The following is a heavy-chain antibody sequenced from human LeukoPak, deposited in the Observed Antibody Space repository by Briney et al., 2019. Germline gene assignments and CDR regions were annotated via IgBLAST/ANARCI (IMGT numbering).Heavy chain of an antibody. D-gene: IGHD2-2*01. Sequence: GGSLRLSCAASGFTFSSYEMNWVRQAPGKGLEWVSYISSSGSTIYYADSVKGRFTISRDNAKNSLYLQMNSLRAEDTAVYYCATVPGRYQLLWGAFDIWGQGTMVTVSS. CDR3: ATVPGRYQLLWGAFDI. J-gene: IGHJ3*02. CDR2: ISSSGSTI. CDR1: GFTFSSYE. V-gene: IGHV3-48*03.